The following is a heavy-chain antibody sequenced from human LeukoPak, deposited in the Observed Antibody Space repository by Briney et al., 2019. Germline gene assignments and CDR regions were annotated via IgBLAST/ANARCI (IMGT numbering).Heavy chain of an antibody. CDR2: IYTSGST. V-gene: IGHV4-61*02. J-gene: IGHJ6*03. D-gene: IGHD3-10*01. CDR1: GGSISSGSYY. Sequence: PSETLSLTCTVSGGSISSGSYYWSWIRQPAGKGLEWIGRIYTSGSTNYNPSLKSRVTTSVDTSKNQFSLKLSSVTAADTAVYYCARDHWGSGSYPPYYYYYMDVWGKGTTVTVSS. CDR3: ARDHWGSGSYPPYYYYYMDV.